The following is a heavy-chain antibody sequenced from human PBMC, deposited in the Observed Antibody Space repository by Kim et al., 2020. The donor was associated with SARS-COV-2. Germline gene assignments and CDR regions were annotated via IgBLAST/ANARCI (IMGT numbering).Heavy chain of an antibody. J-gene: IGHJ4*02. CDR1: GGSISSSNW. D-gene: IGHD5-12*01. CDR3: AGSVEMATILD. Sequence: SETLSLTCAVSGGSISSSNWWSWVRQPPWKGPEWIGEIYHSGSTNYNPSLKSRVTISVDKSKNQFSLKLSSVTAADTAVYYCAGSVEMATILDWGQGTLVTVSS. CDR2: IYHSGST. V-gene: IGHV4-4*02.